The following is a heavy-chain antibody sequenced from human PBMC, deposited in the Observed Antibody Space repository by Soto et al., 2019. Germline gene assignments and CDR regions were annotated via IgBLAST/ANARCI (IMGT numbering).Heavy chain of an antibody. V-gene: IGHV1-69*01. D-gene: IGHD3-10*01. Sequence: QVQLVQSGAEVKKPGSSVKVSCKVSGGPFSDYAVSWVRQAPGQGLEWMGGIIPMFGTANDAQKFQGRVTITADESTTTAYMELSSLRSEDTAVYYCARDLDYYGSGNYYNRIDYWGQGTLVTVSS. CDR2: IIPMFGTA. CDR3: ARDLDYYGSGNYYNRIDY. CDR1: GGPFSDYA. J-gene: IGHJ4*02.